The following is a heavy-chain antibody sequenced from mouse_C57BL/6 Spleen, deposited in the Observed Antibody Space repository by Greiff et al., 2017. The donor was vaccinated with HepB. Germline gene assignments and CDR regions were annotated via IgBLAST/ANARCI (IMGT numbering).Heavy chain of an antibody. CDR1: GFSLSTFGMG. CDR2: IWWDDDK. CDR3: ARIARDYGSSYSHWYFDV. Sequence: QVQLKESGPGILQPSQTLSLTCSFSGFSLSTFGMGVGWIRQPSGKGLEWLAHIWWDDDKYYNPALKSRLTISKDTSKNQVFLKIANVDTADTATYYCARIARDYGSSYSHWYFDVWGTGTTVTVSS. V-gene: IGHV8-8*01. D-gene: IGHD1-1*01. J-gene: IGHJ1*03.